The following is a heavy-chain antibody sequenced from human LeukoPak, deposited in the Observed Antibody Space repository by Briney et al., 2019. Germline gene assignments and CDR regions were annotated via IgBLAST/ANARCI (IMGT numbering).Heavy chain of an antibody. V-gene: IGHV5-51*01. CDR2: IYPGDSDT. J-gene: IGHJ5*02. CDR1: GYSFTSYW. Sequence: GESLKISCKGSGYSFTSYWIGWVRQMPGKGLEWMGIIYPGDSDTRYSPSFQGQVTISADKSISTAYLQWSSLKASDTAMYYCARHKPGVGSSWYWFDPWGQGTLVTVSS. D-gene: IGHD6-13*01. CDR3: ARHKPGVGSSWYWFDP.